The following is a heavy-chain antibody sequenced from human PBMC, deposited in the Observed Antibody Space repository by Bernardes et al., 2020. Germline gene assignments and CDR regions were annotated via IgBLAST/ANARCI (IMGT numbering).Heavy chain of an antibody. CDR3: ARLKMFCRGGACRERAEDALDT. CDR2: IYPGDSDT. J-gene: IGHJ3*02. D-gene: IGHD2-21*02. CDR1: GYTFTSYW. Sequence: GESLKISCKASGYTFTSYWIGWVRQMPGKGLEWMAIIYPGDSDTRYSPSFQGHVTISHDKSITTAYLQWGSLQASDTAMYYCARLKMFCRGGACRERAEDALDTWGRGTMVTVSS. V-gene: IGHV5-51*01.